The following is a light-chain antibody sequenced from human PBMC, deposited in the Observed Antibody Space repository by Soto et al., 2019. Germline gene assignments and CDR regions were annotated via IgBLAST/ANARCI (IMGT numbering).Light chain of an antibody. CDR1: QSVSSSY. CDR3: QHYRTS. CDR2: GAS. Sequence: IVLTQSPGTLSLSPGERATLSCRASQSVSSSYLAGYQQKPGQAPRQLIYGASSRATGIPDRFSGSGSGTDFTLTITRLEPEDFAVYYCQHYRTSFGGGTRVEIK. V-gene: IGKV3-20*01. J-gene: IGKJ4*01.